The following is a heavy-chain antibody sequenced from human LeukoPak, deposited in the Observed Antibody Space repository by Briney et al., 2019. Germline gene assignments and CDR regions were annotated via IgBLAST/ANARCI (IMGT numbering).Heavy chain of an antibody. CDR1: GGSISSGGYY. V-gene: IGHV4-31*03. CDR2: IYYSGSA. CDR3: ARRGYSYGYFDH. D-gene: IGHD5-18*01. Sequence: SQTLSLTCTVSGGSISSGGYYWSWIRQHPGKGLEWIGYIYYSGSAYYNPSLKSRVTISVDTSKNQFSLKLSSVTAADTAVYYCARRGYSYGYFDHWGQGTLVTVSS. J-gene: IGHJ4*02.